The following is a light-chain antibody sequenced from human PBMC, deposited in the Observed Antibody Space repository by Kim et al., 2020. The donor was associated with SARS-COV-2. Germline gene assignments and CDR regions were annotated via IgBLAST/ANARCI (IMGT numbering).Light chain of an antibody. CDR3: QAYDDNKWV. V-gene: IGLV6-57*01. CDR2: GDQ. Sequence: FMLTQPPSVSESPGKTVILTCTRSGGSIATDFVQWFQQRPGSSPTTVIYGDQQRPSGVPDRFSGSVDSSSNSASLTISELKTEDGADYYCQAYDDNKWVFGGGTQLTVL. CDR1: GGSIATDF. J-gene: IGLJ2*01.